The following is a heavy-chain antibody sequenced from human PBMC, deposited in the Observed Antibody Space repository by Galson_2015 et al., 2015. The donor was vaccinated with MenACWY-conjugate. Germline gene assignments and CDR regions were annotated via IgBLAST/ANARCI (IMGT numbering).Heavy chain of an antibody. D-gene: IGHD2-15*01. CDR2: ISSSSSTI. V-gene: IGHV3-48*04. CDR3: ARDRTVVVVAARITTFDY. J-gene: IGHJ4*02. Sequence: SLRLSCAASGFTFSSYSMNRVRQAPGKGLEWVSYISSSSSTIYYADSVKGRFTISRDNAKSSLYLQMNSLRAEDTAVYYCARDRTVVVVAARITTFDYWGQGTLVTVSS. CDR1: GFTFSSYS.